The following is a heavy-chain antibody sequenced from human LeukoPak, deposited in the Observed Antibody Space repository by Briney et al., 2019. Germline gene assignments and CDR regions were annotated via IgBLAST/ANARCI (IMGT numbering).Heavy chain of an antibody. CDR3: ARRAHSGAMVTLDY. Sequence: GESLKISCKGSGYSSTSYWIAWVRQMPGKGLEWMGIIYPDDSDTRYSPSFQGQVTISADKSISAAYLQWSSLKASDTAMYYCARRAHSGAMVTLDYWGQGTLVTVSS. CDR1: GYSSTSYW. V-gene: IGHV5-51*01. CDR2: IYPDDSDT. J-gene: IGHJ4*02. D-gene: IGHD5-18*01.